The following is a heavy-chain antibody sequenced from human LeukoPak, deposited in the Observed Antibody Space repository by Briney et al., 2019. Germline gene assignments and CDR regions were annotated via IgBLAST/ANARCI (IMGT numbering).Heavy chain of an antibody. D-gene: IGHD3-22*01. Sequence: GGSLRLSCAASGFTFSSYAMSWVRQAPGKGLEWVSAISGSGGSTYYADSVKGRFTISRDNSKNTLYLQMNSLRAEDAAVYYCANPQGDYYDSSGYPDYWGQGTLVTVSS. CDR1: GFTFSSYA. CDR3: ANPQGDYYDSSGYPDY. CDR2: ISGSGGST. J-gene: IGHJ4*02. V-gene: IGHV3-23*01.